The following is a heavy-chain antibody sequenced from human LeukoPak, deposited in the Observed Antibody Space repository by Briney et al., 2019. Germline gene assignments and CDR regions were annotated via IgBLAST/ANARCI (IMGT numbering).Heavy chain of an antibody. Sequence: GGSLRLSCAASGFTFSSYGMHWVRQAPGKGLEWVAVISYDGRNKHYPDSVKGRFTISRDISTDTLWLQMDSLRTEDTAVYYCAKGPLRGTAAAIDYWGQGTLVTVSS. CDR2: ISYDGRNK. V-gene: IGHV3-30*18. J-gene: IGHJ4*02. CDR1: GFTFSSYG. CDR3: AKGPLRGTAAAIDY. D-gene: IGHD2-2*01.